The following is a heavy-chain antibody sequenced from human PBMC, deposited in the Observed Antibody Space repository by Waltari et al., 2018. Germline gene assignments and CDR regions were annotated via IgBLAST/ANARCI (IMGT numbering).Heavy chain of an antibody. CDR1: GGSFSGYY. CDR3: ARGDRVVVIATAPSSWFDP. J-gene: IGHJ5*02. V-gene: IGHV4-34*01. Sequence: QVQLQQWGAGLLKPSETLSLTCAVYGGSFSGYYWSWIRQPPGKGLEWIGEINHSGSTNYNPSLKSRVTISVDTSKNQFSLKLSSVTAADTAVYYCARGDRVVVIATAPSSWFDPWGQGTLVTVSS. D-gene: IGHD2-21*01. CDR2: INHSGST.